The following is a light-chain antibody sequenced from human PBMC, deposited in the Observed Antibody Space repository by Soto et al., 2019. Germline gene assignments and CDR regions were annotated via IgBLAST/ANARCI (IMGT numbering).Light chain of an antibody. Sequence: ELVLAQSPGTLSLSPGERATLSCRASQSISNNYLAWYQQKPGQTPSPLIYTASNRAAGIPDRFSGSGSGTDFTLTISRLEPEDFAVYYCQQYGSSPPWSFGQGTKVDIK. CDR2: TAS. V-gene: IGKV3-20*01. CDR3: QQYGSSPPWS. CDR1: QSISNNY. J-gene: IGKJ1*01.